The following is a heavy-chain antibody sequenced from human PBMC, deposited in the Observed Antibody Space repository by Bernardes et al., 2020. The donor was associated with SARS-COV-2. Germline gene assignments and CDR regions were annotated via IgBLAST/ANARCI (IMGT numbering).Heavy chain of an antibody. CDR1: GYTFSDYY. CDR3: ARRGDKGSGKAFDL. D-gene: IGHD3-3*01. V-gene: IGHV1-2*02. CDR2: VNPMSGAT. Sequence: ASVKVSCKASGYTFSDYYIHWVRQARGQGFEYMGWVNPMSGATKYRETFQGRITLTRDTSISTAYLELDRLTSDDTAVYYCARRGDKGSGKAFDLWGQGTLVTASA. J-gene: IGHJ3*01.